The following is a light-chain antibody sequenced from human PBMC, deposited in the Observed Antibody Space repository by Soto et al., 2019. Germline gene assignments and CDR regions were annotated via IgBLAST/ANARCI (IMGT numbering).Light chain of an antibody. CDR2: GAS. J-gene: IGKJ1*01. CDR3: QRFGTSPKT. CDR1: QSVSSSY. Sequence: ILLTQCPGTLSLSPGERATLSCRASQSVSSSYLAWYQQKPGQAPRLLIYGASSRATGIPDRFSGSGSGTDFTLNISRLEPEDCPVYYCQRFGTSPKTLGQGTQV. V-gene: IGKV3-20*01.